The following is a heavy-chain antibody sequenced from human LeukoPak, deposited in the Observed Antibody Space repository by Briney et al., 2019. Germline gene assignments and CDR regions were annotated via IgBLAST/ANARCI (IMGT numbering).Heavy chain of an antibody. Sequence: GGSLRLSCAASGFTFSSYWMNWARQAPGQGLEWVASIKEDGSEKHYVDSVKGRFTISRDNGKNSLYLQMNSLRAGDTAVYYCARDSGWWRFDFWGQGTLVTVSS. J-gene: IGHJ4*02. CDR1: GFTFSSYW. CDR2: IKEDGSEK. D-gene: IGHD6-13*01. CDR3: ARDSGWWRFDF. V-gene: IGHV3-7*03.